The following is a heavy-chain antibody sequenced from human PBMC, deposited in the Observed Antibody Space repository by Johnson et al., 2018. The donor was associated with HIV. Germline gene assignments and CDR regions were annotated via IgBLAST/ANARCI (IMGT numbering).Heavy chain of an antibody. D-gene: IGHD3-10*01. Sequence: QVQLVESGGGVVQPGRSLRLSCAASGFTFSNYAMDWVRQAPGEGLEWVAVISYDGSNKYYADSVKGRFTISRDNSKNTLYLQMNSLKTEDTAVYYCTTYCITMVQGDAFDIWGQGTMVTVSS. CDR2: ISYDGSNK. V-gene: IGHV3-30-3*01. J-gene: IGHJ3*02. CDR3: TTYCITMVQGDAFDI. CDR1: GFTFSNYA.